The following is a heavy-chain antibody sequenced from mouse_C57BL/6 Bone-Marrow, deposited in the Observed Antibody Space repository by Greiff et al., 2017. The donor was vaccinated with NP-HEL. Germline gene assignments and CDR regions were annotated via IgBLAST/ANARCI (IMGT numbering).Heavy chain of an antibody. CDR1: GFTFSSYA. V-gene: IGHV5-4*03. CDR2: ISDGGSYT. J-gene: IGHJ3*01. CDR3: ARFGFAY. Sequence: EVNVVESGGGLVKPGGSLKLSCAASGFTFSSYAMSWVRQTPEKRLEWVATISDGGSYTYYPDNVKGRFTISRDNAKNNLYLQMSHLKSEDTAMYYCARFGFAYWGQGTLVTVSA.